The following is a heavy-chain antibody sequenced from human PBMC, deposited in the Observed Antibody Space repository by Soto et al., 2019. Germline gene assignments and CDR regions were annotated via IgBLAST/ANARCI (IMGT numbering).Heavy chain of an antibody. Sequence: SGGSLRLSCAASGFTFSSYAMSWVRQAPGKGPEWVSAISGSSGSTYYADSVKGRFTISRDNSKNTLYLQMNSLRAEDTAVYYCAKALRAVANNWFDPWGQGTLVTVSS. CDR2: ISGSSGST. CDR1: GFTFSSYA. J-gene: IGHJ5*02. V-gene: IGHV3-23*01. D-gene: IGHD6-19*01. CDR3: AKALRAVANNWFDP.